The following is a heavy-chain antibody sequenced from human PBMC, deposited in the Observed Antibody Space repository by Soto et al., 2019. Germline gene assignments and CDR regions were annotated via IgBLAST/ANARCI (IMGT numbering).Heavy chain of an antibody. V-gene: IGHV5-51*01. Sequence: PGESLKISCKGSGYSFSSYWSGWVRQMPGKGLEWMGIIYPGDSDTRYSPSFQGQVTISADKSISTAYLQWSSLKASDTAMYYCARVSYYYDSSGSYAEYFQHWGQGTLVTVSS. D-gene: IGHD3-22*01. CDR2: IYPGDSDT. J-gene: IGHJ1*01. CDR3: ARVSYYYDSSGSYAEYFQH. CDR1: GYSFSSYW.